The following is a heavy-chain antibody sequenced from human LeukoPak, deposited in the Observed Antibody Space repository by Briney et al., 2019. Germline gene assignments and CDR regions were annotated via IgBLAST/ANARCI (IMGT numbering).Heavy chain of an antibody. CDR1: GFTFSSYA. J-gene: IGHJ4*02. CDR2: ISGSGGST. D-gene: IGHD1-26*01. V-gene: IGHV3-23*01. Sequence: GGSLRLSCAASGFTFSSYAMSWVRQAPGKGLEWVSAISGSGGSTYYADSVKGRFTISRDNAKNSLYLQMNSLRAEDTAVYYCARDLVGATGGYFDYWGQGTLVTVSS. CDR3: ARDLVGATGGYFDY.